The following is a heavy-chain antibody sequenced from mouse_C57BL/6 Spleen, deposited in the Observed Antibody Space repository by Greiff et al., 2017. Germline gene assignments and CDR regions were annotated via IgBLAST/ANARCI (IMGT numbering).Heavy chain of an antibody. V-gene: IGHV7-3*01. CDR2: IRNKANGYTT. CDR1: GFTFTDYY. Sequence: EVKLMESGGGLVQPGGSLSLSCAASGFTFTDYYMSWVRQPPGKALEWLGFIRNKANGYTTEYSASVKGRFTISRDNSQSSLYLQMNALRAEDSATYYCARYYGSSHYFDYWGQGTTLTVSS. CDR3: ARYYGSSHYFDY. J-gene: IGHJ2*01. D-gene: IGHD1-1*01.